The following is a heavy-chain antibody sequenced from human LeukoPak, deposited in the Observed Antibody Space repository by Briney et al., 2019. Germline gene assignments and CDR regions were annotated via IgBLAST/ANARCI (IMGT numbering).Heavy chain of an antibody. J-gene: IGHJ4*02. D-gene: IGHD3-22*01. CDR1: GYSFTRYW. CDR2: IYPGDSDT. CDR3: ARSKYYFDNSGYYFNH. V-gene: IGHV5-51*01. Sequence: GESLKISCKASGYSFTRYWIGWVRQMPGKGLEWMGIIYPGDSDTRYSPSFQGQATISVDKSITTAYLQWSSLKASDTAMYYCARSKYYFDNSGYYFNHWGQGTLVTVSS.